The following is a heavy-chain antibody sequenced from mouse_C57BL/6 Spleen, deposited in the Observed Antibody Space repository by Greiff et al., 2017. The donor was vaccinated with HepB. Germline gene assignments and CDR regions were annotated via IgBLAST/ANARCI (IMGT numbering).Heavy chain of an antibody. D-gene: IGHD4-1*01. Sequence: QVQLKQSGPELVKPGASVKISCKASGYAFSSSWMNWVKQRPGKGLEWIGRIYPGDGDTNYNGKFKGKATLTADKSSSTAYMQLSSLTSEDSAVYFCAIGANWDPFDYWGQGTTLTVSS. CDR2: IYPGDGDT. CDR1: GYAFSSSW. J-gene: IGHJ2*01. V-gene: IGHV1-82*01. CDR3: AIGANWDPFDY.